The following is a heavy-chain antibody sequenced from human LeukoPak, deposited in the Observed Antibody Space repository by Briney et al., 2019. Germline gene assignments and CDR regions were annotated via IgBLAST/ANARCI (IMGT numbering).Heavy chain of an antibody. V-gene: IGHV4-4*07. J-gene: IGHJ6*02. CDR1: GGSINSYY. CDR2: IYASGST. CDR3: AREMKGNNDFLTGHYHSYHHGMDV. D-gene: IGHD3-9*01. Sequence: PSVTLSLTCTVSGGSINSYYWAWSRQPAGKGLEWIGHIYASGSTKYNPSLKSRVGMSIDTSKNQFSLKLSSVTAADTAVYFCAREMKGNNDFLTGHYHSYHHGMDVWGQGTTVIVSS.